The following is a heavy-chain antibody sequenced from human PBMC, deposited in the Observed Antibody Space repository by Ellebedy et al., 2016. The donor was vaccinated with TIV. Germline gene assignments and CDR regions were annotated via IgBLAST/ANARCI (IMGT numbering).Heavy chain of an antibody. J-gene: IGHJ5*02. Sequence: GESLKISCAASGFIFSDFYMSWIRQAPGKGLECVSYISSSGGTIYYADSVRGRFTISRDNAKSSLYLQMNSLRAEDTAVYYCARDTRFIDQQHNWFDPWGQGTLVTVSS. CDR1: GFIFSDFY. CDR2: ISSSGGTI. V-gene: IGHV3-11*01. D-gene: IGHD6-13*01. CDR3: ARDTRFIDQQHNWFDP.